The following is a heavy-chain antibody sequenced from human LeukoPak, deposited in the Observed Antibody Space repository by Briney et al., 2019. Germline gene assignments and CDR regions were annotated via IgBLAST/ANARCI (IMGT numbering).Heavy chain of an antibody. CDR2: INPNSGGT. V-gene: IGHV1-2*02. CDR1: GYTFTGYY. CDR3: ARDTPRPVPRGFEY. Sequence: ASVKVSCKASGYTFTGYYMHWVRQAPGQGLEWMGWINPNSGGTNYAQKFQGRVTMTRDTSISTAYMELSRLRSDGTAVYYCARDTPRPVPRGFEYWGQGTLVTVSS. J-gene: IGHJ4*02.